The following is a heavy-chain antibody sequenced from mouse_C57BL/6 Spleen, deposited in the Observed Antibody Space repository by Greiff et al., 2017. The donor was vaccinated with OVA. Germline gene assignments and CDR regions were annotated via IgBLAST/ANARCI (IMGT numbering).Heavy chain of an antibody. CDR3: ARSGRGYFDY. D-gene: IGHD3-1*01. J-gene: IGHJ2*01. V-gene: IGHV1-82*01. CDR2: IYPGDGDT. CDR1: GYAFSSSW. Sequence: VQLQQSGPELVKPGASVKISCKASGYAFSSSWMNWVKQRPGKGLEWIGRIYPGDGDTNYNGKFKGKATLTADKSSSTAYMQLSSLTSEDSAVSFCARSGRGYFDYWGQGTTLTVSS.